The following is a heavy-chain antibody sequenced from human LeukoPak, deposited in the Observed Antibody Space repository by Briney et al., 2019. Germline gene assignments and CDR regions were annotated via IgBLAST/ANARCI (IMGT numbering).Heavy chain of an antibody. Sequence: GGSLRLSCAASGFTFGSYWMSWVRQAPGKGLEWVANIKQDGSEKYYVDSVKGRFTISRDNAKNSLYLQMNSLRAEDTAVYYCARPSRYGPYYFDYWGQGTLVTVSS. V-gene: IGHV3-7*01. CDR2: IKQDGSEK. CDR3: ARPSRYGPYYFDY. J-gene: IGHJ4*02. CDR1: GFTFGSYW. D-gene: IGHD5-18*01.